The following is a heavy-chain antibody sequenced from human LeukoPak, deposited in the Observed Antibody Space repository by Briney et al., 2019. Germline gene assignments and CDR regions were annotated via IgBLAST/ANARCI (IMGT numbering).Heavy chain of an antibody. CDR1: GFTFSNYG. CDR2: IWYDGSNK. CDR3: AGGAKERWLQLLDY. Sequence: GGSLRLSCAASGFTFSNYGMHWVRQAPGKGLEWVAVIWYDGSNKYYADSVKGRFTISRDNSKNTLYLQMNSLRAEDTAVYYCAGGAKERWLQLLDYWGQGTLVTVSS. D-gene: IGHD5-24*01. V-gene: IGHV3-33*01. J-gene: IGHJ4*02.